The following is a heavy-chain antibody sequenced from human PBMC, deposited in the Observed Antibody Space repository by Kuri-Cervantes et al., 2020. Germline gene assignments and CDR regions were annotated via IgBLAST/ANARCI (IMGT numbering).Heavy chain of an antibody. CDR2: IKEDGSEK. Sequence: GESLKISCVVSGFNFRSYWMSWVRQAPGKGLEWVANIKEDGSEKYYVDSVKGRFTISRGNAKNSLYLQMNSLTGEDTAVYYCAKDPGSSSVFDYWGQGILVTVSS. J-gene: IGHJ4*02. CDR1: GFNFRSYW. D-gene: IGHD6-13*01. CDR3: AKDPGSSSVFDY. V-gene: IGHV3-7*04.